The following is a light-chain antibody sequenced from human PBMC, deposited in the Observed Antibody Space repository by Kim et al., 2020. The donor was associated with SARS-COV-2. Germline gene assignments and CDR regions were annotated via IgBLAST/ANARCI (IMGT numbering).Light chain of an antibody. CDR2: GAS. V-gene: IGKV3-15*01. CDR3: QQYDDWPPWT. Sequence: SPVERATLSCRASQSVGSNVAWYQQKPGEAPRRLIYGASTRATDIPARFCGSGSGTEFTLIISSLQSEDLADYFCQQYDDWPPWTFGQGTKVDIK. CDR1: QSVGSN. J-gene: IGKJ1*01.